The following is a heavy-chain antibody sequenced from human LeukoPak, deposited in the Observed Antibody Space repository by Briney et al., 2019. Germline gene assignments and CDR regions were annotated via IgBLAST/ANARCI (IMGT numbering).Heavy chain of an antibody. Sequence: GRSLRLSCAASGFTFSSYSMNWVRQAPGKGLEWVSSISSSSSYIYYADSVKGRFTISRDNAKNSLYLQMNSLRAEDTAVYYCARDPPWNTAMAGGYWGQGTLVTVSS. CDR2: ISSSSSYI. D-gene: IGHD5-18*01. J-gene: IGHJ4*02. V-gene: IGHV3-21*01. CDR3: ARDPPWNTAMAGGY. CDR1: GFTFSSYS.